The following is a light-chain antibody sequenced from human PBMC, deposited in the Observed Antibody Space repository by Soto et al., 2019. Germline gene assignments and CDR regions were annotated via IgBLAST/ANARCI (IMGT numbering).Light chain of an antibody. Sequence: DIQVTQSPSTLSASVGDRVTFTCRASQSISSWLAWYQQKPGKAPKLLMYDASSLESGVPSRFRGSGSGTEFTLTITSLQPDDFATYYCQQYDSFSPYTFGQGTKLEI. J-gene: IGKJ2*01. CDR3: QQYDSFSPYT. CDR2: DAS. V-gene: IGKV1-5*01. CDR1: QSISSW.